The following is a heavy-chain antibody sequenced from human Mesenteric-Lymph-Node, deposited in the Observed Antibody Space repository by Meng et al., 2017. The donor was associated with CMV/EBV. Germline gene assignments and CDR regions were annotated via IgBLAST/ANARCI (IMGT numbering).Heavy chain of an antibody. V-gene: IGHV4-34*01. CDR1: GGSFSGYY. CDR3: ARHQRWLKSEGGFNY. Sequence: HGQLKQWGAGLLNPSETLSLTCAVYGGSFSGYYWSWIRQPPGKGLEWIGEINHSGSTNYNPSLKSRVTISVDTSKNQFSLKLSSVTAADTAVYYCARHQRWLKSEGGFNYWGQGTLVTVSS. J-gene: IGHJ4*02. CDR2: INHSGST. D-gene: IGHD4-23*01.